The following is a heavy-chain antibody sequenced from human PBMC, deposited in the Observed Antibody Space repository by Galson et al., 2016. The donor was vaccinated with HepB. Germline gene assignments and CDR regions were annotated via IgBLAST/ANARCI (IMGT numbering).Heavy chain of an antibody. V-gene: IGHV3-53*01. CDR3: VRAPVLAANVGGYDY. CDR2: IYSGGST. D-gene: IGHD6-13*01. CDR1: GFTVSSKY. Sequence: SLRLSCAASGFTVSSKYMSWVRQAPGKGLEWVSVIYSGGSTYYADSVKGRFTISRDNSKNTLYLQMNSLRAEDTAVYYCVRAPVLAANVGGYDYWGQGTRVTVSS. J-gene: IGHJ4*02.